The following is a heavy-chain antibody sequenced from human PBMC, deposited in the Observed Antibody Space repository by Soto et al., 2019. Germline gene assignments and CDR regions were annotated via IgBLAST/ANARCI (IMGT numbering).Heavy chain of an antibody. V-gene: IGHV4-59*08. CDR1: GGSISSYY. Sequence: PSETLSLTCTVSGGSISSYYWSWIRQPPGKGLEWIGYIYYSGSTNYNPSLKSRVTISVDTSKNQFSLKLSSVTAADTAVYYCARLSSGYDFEITSYYYYMDVWGKGTTVTVSS. D-gene: IGHD5-12*01. CDR2: IYYSGST. CDR3: ARLSSGYDFEITSYYYYMDV. J-gene: IGHJ6*03.